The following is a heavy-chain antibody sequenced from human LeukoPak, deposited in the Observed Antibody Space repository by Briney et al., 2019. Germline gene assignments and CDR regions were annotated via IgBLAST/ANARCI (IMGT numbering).Heavy chain of an antibody. V-gene: IGHV3-48*04. CDR1: GFTFSSYN. Sequence: GGSLRLSCAASGFTFSSYNMNWVRQAPGKGLEWVSYISSSGSTIYYADSVKGRFTIPRDNAKNSLYLQMNSLRAEDTAVYYCASGFMALKGEYYFDYWGQGTLVTVSS. J-gene: IGHJ4*02. CDR3: ASGFMALKGEYYFDY. D-gene: IGHD3-10*01. CDR2: ISSSGSTI.